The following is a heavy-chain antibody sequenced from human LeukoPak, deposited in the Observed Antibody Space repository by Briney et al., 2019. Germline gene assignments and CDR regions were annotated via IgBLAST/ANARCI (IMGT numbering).Heavy chain of an antibody. J-gene: IGHJ4*02. CDR1: GFTFSSYG. CDR3: ARAGYCSGGSCYGSDY. D-gene: IGHD2-15*01. CDR2: IWYDGSIQ. V-gene: IGHV3-33*01. Sequence: QSGGSLRLSCAASGFTFSSYGMHWVRQAPGKGLEWMAAIWYDGSIQYYADSVKGRFTISRDNSKNTLYLQMDSLRAEDTAVYYCARAGYCSGGSCYGSDYWGQGTLVSVSS.